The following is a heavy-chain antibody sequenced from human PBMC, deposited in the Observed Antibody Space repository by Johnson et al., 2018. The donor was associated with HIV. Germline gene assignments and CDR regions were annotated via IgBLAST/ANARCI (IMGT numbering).Heavy chain of an antibody. V-gene: IGHV3-33*01. CDR1: GFTFSSYG. CDR2: IWYDGSNK. CDR3: ARVGRGLGTDDAFDI. D-gene: IGHD1-14*01. J-gene: IGHJ3*02. Sequence: QVQLVESGGGVVQPGRSLRLSCAASGFTFSSYGMHWVRQAPGKGLEWVAVIWYDGSNKYYADSVKGRFTSPRDNSNNTLYLQMSILRIDDTAVYYCARVGRGLGTDDAFDIWGQGTMVTVSS.